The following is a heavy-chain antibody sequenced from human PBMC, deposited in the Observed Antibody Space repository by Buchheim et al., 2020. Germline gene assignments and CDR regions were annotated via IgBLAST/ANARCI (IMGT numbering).Heavy chain of an antibody. CDR3: ARVIRIAVADSGMDV. Sequence: VHLVESGGGVVQPGGSLRLSCGASGFTFRNYGMHWVRQAPGKGLEWVSYISSSSSYTNYADSVKGRFTISRDNAKNSLYLQMNSLRAEDTAVYYCARVIRIAVADSGMDVWGQGTT. CDR1: GFTFRNYG. D-gene: IGHD6-19*01. CDR2: ISSSSSYT. J-gene: IGHJ6*02. V-gene: IGHV3-21*05.